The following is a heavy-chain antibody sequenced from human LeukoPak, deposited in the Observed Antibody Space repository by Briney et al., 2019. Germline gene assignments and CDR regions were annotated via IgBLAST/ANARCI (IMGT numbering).Heavy chain of an antibody. Sequence: PGGSLRLSCAASGFTFDDYAMHWVRQAPGKGLEWVSGISWNSGSIGYADSVKGRFTISRDNAKNSLYLQMNSLRAEDTALYYCAKHDDSSGSLDYWGQGTLVTVSS. J-gene: IGHJ4*02. V-gene: IGHV3-9*01. CDR3: AKHDDSSGSLDY. CDR1: GFTFDDYA. D-gene: IGHD6-19*01. CDR2: ISWNSGSI.